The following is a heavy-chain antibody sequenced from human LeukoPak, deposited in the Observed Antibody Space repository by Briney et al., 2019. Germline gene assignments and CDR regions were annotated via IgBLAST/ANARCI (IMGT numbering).Heavy chain of an antibody. D-gene: IGHD3-9*01. V-gene: IGHV3-21*01. J-gene: IGHJ4*02. CDR1: GFTFSSYF. CDR2: ITSGGDYI. CDR3: ARGHYDVLAASYKWTPDY. Sequence: PGGSLRLSCAASGFTFSSYFMSWVRQAPGKGLEWVSSITSGGDYIYYADSVKGRFTTSRDNAKNSLSLQLNSLRVEDTAVYYCARGHYDVLAASYKWTPDYWGQGPWSPSPQ.